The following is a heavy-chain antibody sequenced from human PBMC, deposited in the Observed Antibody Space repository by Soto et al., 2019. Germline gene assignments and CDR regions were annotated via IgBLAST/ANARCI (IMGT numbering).Heavy chain of an antibody. V-gene: IGHV1-69*13. J-gene: IGHJ3*02. D-gene: IGHD6-13*01. CDR1: GGTFSSYA. Sequence: GASVKVSCKASGGTFSSYAISWVRQAPGQGLEWMGGIIPIFGTANYAQKFQGRVTITADESTSTAYMELSSLRSEDTAVYYCARSKSSMGSSWYPIYAFDIWGQGTMVTVSS. CDR3: ARSKSSMGSSWYPIYAFDI. CDR2: IIPIFGTA.